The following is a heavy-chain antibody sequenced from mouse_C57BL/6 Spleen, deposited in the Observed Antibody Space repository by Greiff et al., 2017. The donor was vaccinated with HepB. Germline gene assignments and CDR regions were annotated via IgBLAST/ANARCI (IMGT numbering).Heavy chain of an antibody. CDR2: IDPETGGT. CDR3: TRWYDYDY. D-gene: IGHD2-4*01. Sequence: QVQLQQPGAELVKPGASVTLSCKASGYTFTDYEMHWVKQTPVHGLEWIGAIDPETGGTAYNQKFKGKAILTADKSSSTAYMELRSLTSEDSAVYYCTRWYDYDYWGQGTTLTVSS. CDR1: GYTFTDYE. V-gene: IGHV1-15*01. J-gene: IGHJ2*01.